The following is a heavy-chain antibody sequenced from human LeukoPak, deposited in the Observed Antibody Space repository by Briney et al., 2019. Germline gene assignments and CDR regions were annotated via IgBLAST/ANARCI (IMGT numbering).Heavy chain of an antibody. D-gene: IGHD1-20*01. CDR2: MYYSGRP. J-gene: IGHJ4*02. CDR3: ARRYITGTSWDYFAY. Sequence: SDILSVICTFCGSSIGSGYWSGIGQPPVNKLDWIAFMYYSGRPNYTPHLNSPAPISVDTSKNQFSLKPSSVTVADTVVYYSARRYITGTSWDYFAYWGKRTLVTVSS. V-gene: IGHV4-59*08. CDR1: GSSIGSGY.